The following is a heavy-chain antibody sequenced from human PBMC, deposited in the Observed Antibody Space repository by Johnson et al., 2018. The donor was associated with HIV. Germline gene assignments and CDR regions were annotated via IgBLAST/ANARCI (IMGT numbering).Heavy chain of an antibody. CDR3: ARGGIAAKEPWRAFDI. D-gene: IGHD6-13*01. CDR1: GFNFSSDG. V-gene: IGHV3-30*03. J-gene: IGHJ3*02. CDR2: IYYDGSIK. Sequence: VQLVESGGGVVQPGRSLRLSCAASGFNFSSDGMHWVRQAPGKGLEWVAVIYYDGSIKFYADSVKGRFTISRDNYKNTLYLQMNSLRAEDTAVYYCARGGIAAKEPWRAFDIWGQGTMVTVSS.